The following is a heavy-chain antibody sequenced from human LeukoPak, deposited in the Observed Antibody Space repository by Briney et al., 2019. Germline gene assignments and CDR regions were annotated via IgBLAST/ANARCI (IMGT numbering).Heavy chain of an antibody. CDR2: ISRGGDVT. V-gene: IGHV3-23*01. J-gene: IGHJ4*02. CDR1: GFTFSAYA. Sequence: GGSLRLSCAASGFTFSAYAMTWVRQAPGKGLEWVSLISRGGDVTYYADSVKGRFTISRDSSKNTLYLQMHSLRAEDTAVYYCAARPGEVAVPYDYWGQGTLVTVSS. D-gene: IGHD2-15*01. CDR3: AARPGEVAVPYDY.